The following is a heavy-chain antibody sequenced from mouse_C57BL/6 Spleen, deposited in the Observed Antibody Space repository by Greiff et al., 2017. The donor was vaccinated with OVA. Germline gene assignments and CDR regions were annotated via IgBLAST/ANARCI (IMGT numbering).Heavy chain of an antibody. Sequence: QVQLQQPGAELVRPGASVKLSCKASGYTFTSYWMQWVKQRPGQGLEWIGEIDPSDSYTNYNQKFKGKATLTVDKSSSTAYMQLSSLPSEDSAVYYCAGSRRSFDLDYWGKGTTVTVSS. V-gene: IGHV1-50*01. J-gene: IGHJ4*01. CDR1: GYTFTSYW. CDR2: IDPSDSYT. CDR3: AGSRRSFDLDY. D-gene: IGHD2-13*01.